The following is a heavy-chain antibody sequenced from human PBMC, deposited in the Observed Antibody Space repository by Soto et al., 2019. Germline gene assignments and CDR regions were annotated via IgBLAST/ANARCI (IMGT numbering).Heavy chain of an antibody. D-gene: IGHD6-19*01. CDR3: ASSVAHPYGMDV. CDR1: GYTFTSYY. Sequence: QVQLVQSGAEVKKPGASVKVSCKASGYTFTSYYMHWVRQAPGQGLEWMGIINPSGGSTSYAQKFQGRVTMTRDTSTSRVYMELSSLRSEDTAVYYCASSVAHPYGMDVWGQGTTVTVSS. CDR2: INPSGGST. V-gene: IGHV1-46*01. J-gene: IGHJ6*02.